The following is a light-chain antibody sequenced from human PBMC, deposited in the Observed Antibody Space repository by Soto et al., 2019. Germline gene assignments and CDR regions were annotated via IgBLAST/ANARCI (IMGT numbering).Light chain of an antibody. CDR2: EVS. CDR1: SSDVGAYNY. CDR3: SSYTGSSTPYV. Sequence: QSALTQSASVSGSPGQSITISCTGTSSDVGAYNYVSWYQQHPGKAPKLMIYEVSNWPSGVSNRFSGSKSGNTASLTISGLQGEDEADYYCSSYTGSSTPYVFGTGTKVTVL. V-gene: IGLV2-14*01. J-gene: IGLJ1*01.